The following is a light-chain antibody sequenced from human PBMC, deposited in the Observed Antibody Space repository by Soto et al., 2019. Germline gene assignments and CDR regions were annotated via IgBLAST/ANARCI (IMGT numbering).Light chain of an antibody. CDR2: GNS. CDR1: SSNIGAGYD. V-gene: IGLV1-40*01. Sequence: QSVLTQPPSVSGAPGQRVTISCTGSSSNIGAGYDVHWYRQLPGTAPKLLIYGNSNRPSGVPERISGSKSGTSAPLAITGLQAEDEADYYCQSYDSSLTGYVLLGGGTKLTVL. CDR3: QSYDSSLTGYVL. J-gene: IGLJ2*01.